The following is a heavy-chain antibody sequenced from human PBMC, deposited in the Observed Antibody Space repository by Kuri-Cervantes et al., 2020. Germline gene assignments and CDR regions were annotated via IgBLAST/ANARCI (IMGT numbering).Heavy chain of an antibody. V-gene: IGHV3-33*01. Sequence: GGSLRLSCAASGFTFSTYGMHWVRQAPGKGLEWVATIWYDGSNKYYSDSVKGRFTISRDNSKNTLYLQMNSLRAEDTAVYYCARERYSGYETVLDYWGQGTLVTVSS. D-gene: IGHD5-12*01. CDR3: ARERYSGYETVLDY. CDR1: GFTFSTYG. J-gene: IGHJ4*02. CDR2: IWYDGSNK.